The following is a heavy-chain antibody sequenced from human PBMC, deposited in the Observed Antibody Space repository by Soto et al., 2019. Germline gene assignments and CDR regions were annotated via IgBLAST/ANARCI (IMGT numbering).Heavy chain of an antibody. D-gene: IGHD2-8*01. Sequence: PSETLSLTCTVSGDSVNSNNVYWGWVRQPPGRRLEFIGNVYYSGITYYNPAFESRVTISVDTSKNQFSLKLSSVTAADTAVYYCIGRGSRLTVDYWGQGTLVTVSS. CDR3: IGRGSRLTVDY. J-gene: IGHJ4*02. CDR1: GDSVNSNNVY. V-gene: IGHV4-39*01. CDR2: VYYSGIT.